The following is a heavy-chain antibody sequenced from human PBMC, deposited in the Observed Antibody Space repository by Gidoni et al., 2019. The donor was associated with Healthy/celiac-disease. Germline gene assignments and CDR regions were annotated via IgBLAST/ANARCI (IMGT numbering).Heavy chain of an antibody. J-gene: IGHJ6*02. CDR2: IIPIFGTA. CDR1: GGTFSSYA. CDR3: ARSLTRRITMIVVVNYYGMDV. D-gene: IGHD3-22*01. V-gene: IGHV1-69*12. Sequence: QVQLVQSGAEVKKPGSSVKVSCKASGGTFSSYAISWVRQAPGQGLEWMGGIIPIFGTANYAQKFQGRVTITADESTSTAYMELSSLRSEDTAVYYCARSLTRRITMIVVVNYYGMDVWGQGTTVTVSS.